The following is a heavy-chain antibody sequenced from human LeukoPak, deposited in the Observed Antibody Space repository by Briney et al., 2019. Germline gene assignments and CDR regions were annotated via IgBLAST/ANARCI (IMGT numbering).Heavy chain of an antibody. V-gene: IGHV4-4*07. D-gene: IGHD6-19*01. Sequence: PSETLSLTCTVSGGSISSYYWSWIRQPAGKGLEWIGRIYTSGSTNYNPSLKSRVTMSVDTSKNQFSLKLSSVTAADPAVYYCARDAGSGWYGRFDPWGQGTLVTVSS. J-gene: IGHJ5*02. CDR3: ARDAGSGWYGRFDP. CDR1: GGSISSYY. CDR2: IYTSGST.